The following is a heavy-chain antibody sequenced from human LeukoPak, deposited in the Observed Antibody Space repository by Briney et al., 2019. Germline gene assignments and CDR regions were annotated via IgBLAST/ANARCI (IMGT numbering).Heavy chain of an antibody. Sequence: ASVKVSCKASGYTFTSYDINWVRQATGQGLEGMGWMNPNSGNTGYAQKFQGRATMTRNTSISTAYMELSSLRSEDTAVYYCARGNYYDSSGYYDDYWGQGTLVTVSS. D-gene: IGHD3-22*01. CDR2: MNPNSGNT. J-gene: IGHJ4*02. CDR3: ARGNYYDSSGYYDDY. V-gene: IGHV1-8*01. CDR1: GYTFTSYD.